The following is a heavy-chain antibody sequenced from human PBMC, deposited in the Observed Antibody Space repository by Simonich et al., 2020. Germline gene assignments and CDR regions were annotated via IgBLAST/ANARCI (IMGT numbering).Heavy chain of an antibody. J-gene: IGHJ2*01. V-gene: IGHV1-2*06. Sequence: QVQLVQSGAEGKKPGASVKVSCKASGYTFTGYYMHWVRQAPGQGREWMGRTNPTRGGTKYAQKFQGRVTMTRDTSISTAYRERSRLSSDDTAVYYCARDGGNCSGGSCYWYFDLWGRGTLVTVSS. D-gene: IGHD2-15*01. CDR2: TNPTRGGT. CDR1: GYTFTGYY. CDR3: ARDGGNCSGGSCYWYFDL.